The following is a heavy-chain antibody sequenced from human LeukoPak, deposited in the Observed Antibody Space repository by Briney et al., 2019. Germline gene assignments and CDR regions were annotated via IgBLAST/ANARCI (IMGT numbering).Heavy chain of an antibody. CDR2: ISYDGSTK. Sequence: PGRSLRLSCAASGFIFENYGMHWVRQAPGQGLQWVAVISYDGSTKYYGDSVKGRFTISRDNSKNTLFLELNSLRAEDTAVYYCATGWGYYGSGSYPDYWGQGTLVTVSS. D-gene: IGHD3-10*01. V-gene: IGHV3-30*03. J-gene: IGHJ4*02. CDR3: ATGWGYYGSGSYPDY. CDR1: GFIFENYG.